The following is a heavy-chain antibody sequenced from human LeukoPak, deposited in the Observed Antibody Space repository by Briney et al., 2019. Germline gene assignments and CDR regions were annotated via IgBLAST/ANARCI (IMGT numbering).Heavy chain of an antibody. J-gene: IGHJ4*02. Sequence: GGSLRLSCAASGFSFSSYAMSWVRQAPGKGLEWVSGISYSGNTTYYADSVKGRFTISRDNAKNTLYLQMNSLRAEDTAVYYCANELYYDSSGYYPFDYWGQGTLVTVSS. CDR2: ISYSGNTT. V-gene: IGHV3-23*01. CDR1: GFSFSSYA. CDR3: ANELYYDSSGYYPFDY. D-gene: IGHD3-22*01.